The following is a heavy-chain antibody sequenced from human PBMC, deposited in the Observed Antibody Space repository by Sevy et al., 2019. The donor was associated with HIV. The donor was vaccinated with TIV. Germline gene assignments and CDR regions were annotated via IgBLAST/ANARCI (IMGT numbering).Heavy chain of an antibody. CDR3: ARQVVMIFGVVIGFDY. V-gene: IGHV3-7*01. J-gene: IGHJ4*02. Sequence: GGSLRLSCAASGFTFSSYWMSWVRQAPGKGLEWVANIKQDGSEKYYVDSVKGRFTNSRDNAKNSLYLQMNSLRAEDTAVYYCARQVVMIFGVVIGFDYWGQGTLVTVSS. D-gene: IGHD3-3*01. CDR2: IKQDGSEK. CDR1: GFTFSSYW.